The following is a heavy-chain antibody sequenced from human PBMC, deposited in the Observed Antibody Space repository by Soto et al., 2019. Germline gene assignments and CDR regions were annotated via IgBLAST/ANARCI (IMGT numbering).Heavy chain of an antibody. J-gene: IGHJ6*03. V-gene: IGHV3-23*01. CDR1: GFTFSSYA. Sequence: GGSLRLSCAASGFTFSSYAMSWVRQAPGKGLEWVSAISGSGGSTYYADSAKGRFTISRDNSKNTLYLQMNSLRAEDTAVYYCAKRPHVLLWFGEFLSYMDVWGKGTTVTVSS. CDR2: ISGSGGST. CDR3: AKRPHVLLWFGEFLSYMDV. D-gene: IGHD3-10*01.